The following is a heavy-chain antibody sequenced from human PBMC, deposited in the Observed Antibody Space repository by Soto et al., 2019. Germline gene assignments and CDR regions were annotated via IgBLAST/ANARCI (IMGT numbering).Heavy chain of an antibody. CDR3: ARDLRGYYCSGGSCISIPAQNWFDP. J-gene: IGHJ5*02. Sequence: ASVKVSCKASGYAFTSYYMHWVRQAPGQGLEWMGIINPSGGSTSYAQKFQGRVTMTRDTSTSTVYMELSSLKSEDTAVYYCARDLRGYYCSGGSCISIPAQNWFDPWGKGTLVTVSS. CDR1: GYAFTSYY. V-gene: IGHV1-46*03. D-gene: IGHD2-15*01. CDR2: INPSGGST.